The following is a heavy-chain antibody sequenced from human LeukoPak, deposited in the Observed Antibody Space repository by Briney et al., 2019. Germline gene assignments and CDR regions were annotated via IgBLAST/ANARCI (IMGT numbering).Heavy chain of an antibody. V-gene: IGHV3-11*01. Sequence: GGSLRLSCEASGFSFSESYMSWVRQAPGKGLQWVAYISGSGSSIYYADSVRGRFTVSRDNARNSLYLHMNSLRADDTAVYYCARGKRRFDYWGQGTLVTVS. CDR2: ISGSGSSI. CDR1: GFSFSESY. J-gene: IGHJ4*02. CDR3: ARGKRRFDY.